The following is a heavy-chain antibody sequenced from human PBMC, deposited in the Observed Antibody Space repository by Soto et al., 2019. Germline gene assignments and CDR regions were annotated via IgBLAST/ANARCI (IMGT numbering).Heavy chain of an antibody. CDR1: GFTFGIYY. CDR2: INTAGDT. Sequence: GGSLRLSCAASGFTFGIYYMHWVRQATGKGLEWVSTINTAGDTYSPGSVKGRFTISRENAKNSLYLQMNSLRVDDTAVYFCVRGRDSGSYYFDSWGQGTLVTVSS. J-gene: IGHJ4*02. D-gene: IGHD2-21*01. CDR3: VRGRDSGSYYFDS. V-gene: IGHV3-13*01.